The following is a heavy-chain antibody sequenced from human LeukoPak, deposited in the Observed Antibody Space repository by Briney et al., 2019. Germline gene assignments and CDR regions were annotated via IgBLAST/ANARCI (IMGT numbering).Heavy chain of an antibody. CDR2: IWYDGSNK. D-gene: IGHD5-18*01. J-gene: IGHJ4*02. Sequence: GGSLRLSCAASGFTFSSYGMHWVRQAPGKGLEWVAVIWYDGSNKYYADSVKGRFTTSRDNSKNTLYLQMNSLRAEDTAVYYCAKGNGYSYGRYYFDYWGQGTLVTVSS. CDR3: AKGNGYSYGRYYFDY. CDR1: GFTFSSYG. V-gene: IGHV3-33*06.